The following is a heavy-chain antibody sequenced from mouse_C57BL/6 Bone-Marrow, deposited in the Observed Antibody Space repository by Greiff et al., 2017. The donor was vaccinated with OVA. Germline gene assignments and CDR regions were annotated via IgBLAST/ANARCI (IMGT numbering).Heavy chain of an antibody. J-gene: IGHJ4*01. CDR2: ISSGGDYI. V-gene: IGHV5-9-1*02. CDR3: TRVITTVVDYYAMDY. Sequence: EVQLLESGAGFVKPGPSLKLSCAASGFTFTSYSMSWVRQTPEQCLEWVAYISSGGDYIYYADTVKGRFTISRDNARNTLYLQMSSLKSEDTAMYYCTRVITTVVDYYAMDYWGQGTSVTVSS. D-gene: IGHD1-1*01. CDR1: GFTFTSYS.